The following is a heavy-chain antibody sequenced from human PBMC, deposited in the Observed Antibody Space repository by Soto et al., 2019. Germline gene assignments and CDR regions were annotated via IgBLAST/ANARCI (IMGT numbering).Heavy chain of an antibody. D-gene: IGHD3-10*01. J-gene: IGHJ4*02. CDR1: GFTFSSYG. V-gene: IGHV3-33*01. CDR3: ARDSHYYGSGSYLDY. Sequence: QVQLVESGGGVVQPGRSLRLSCAASGFTFSSYGMHWVRQAPGKGLEWVAVIWYDGSNKYYADSVKGRFTISRDNSQNTLYLQMNSLRAEDTAVYYCARDSHYYGSGSYLDYWGQGTLVTVSS. CDR2: IWYDGSNK.